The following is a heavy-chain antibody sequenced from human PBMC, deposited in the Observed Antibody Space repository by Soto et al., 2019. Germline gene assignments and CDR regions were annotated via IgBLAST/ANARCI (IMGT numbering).Heavy chain of an antibody. D-gene: IGHD4-17*01. Sequence: SETLSLTCAVSGDSISSTFWWTWVRQPPGKGLEWIGEVYHSGSTRYNPSLKSRVTISVDRSKNQFSLKLSSVTAADTAVYYCARFYGDYTNWFDPWGQGTLVTVSS. J-gene: IGHJ5*02. CDR3: ARFYGDYTNWFDP. CDR1: GDSISSTFW. CDR2: VYHSGST. V-gene: IGHV4-4*02.